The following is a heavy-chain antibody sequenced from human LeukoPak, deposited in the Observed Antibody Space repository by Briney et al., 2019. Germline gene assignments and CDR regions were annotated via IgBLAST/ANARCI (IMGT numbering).Heavy chain of an antibody. J-gene: IGHJ4*02. V-gene: IGHV3-48*01. CDR3: ARDYKYAFDN. CDR2: IGIESGNT. CDR1: GFTFGDYS. Sequence: PGGSLRLSCAASGFTFGDYSMNWVRQAPGKGLEWISYIGIESGNTNYADSVKGRFTISGDKAKNSLYLQMNSLRVEDTAVYYCARDYKYAFDNWGQGTLVTVSS. D-gene: IGHD5-24*01.